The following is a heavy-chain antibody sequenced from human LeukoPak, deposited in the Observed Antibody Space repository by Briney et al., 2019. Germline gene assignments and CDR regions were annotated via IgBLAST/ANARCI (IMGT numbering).Heavy chain of an antibody. V-gene: IGHV3-23*01. CDR3: ARGPFYDSSGYFDY. Sequence: GGSLRLSCAASGFTFSSYAMSWVRQAPGKGLEWVSAISGSGGSTYYADSVKGRFTISRDNSKNTLYLQMNSLRAEDTAVYYCARGPFYDSSGYFDYWGQGTLVTVSS. CDR2: ISGSGGST. J-gene: IGHJ4*02. CDR1: GFTFSSYA. D-gene: IGHD3-22*01.